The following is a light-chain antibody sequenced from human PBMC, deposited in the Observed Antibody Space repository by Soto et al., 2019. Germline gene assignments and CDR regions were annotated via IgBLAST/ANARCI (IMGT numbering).Light chain of an antibody. CDR2: GAS. CDR1: QSVSSSY. V-gene: IGKV3-20*01. Sequence: EIVLTQSPGTLSLSPGERATLSCRASQSVSSSYLAWYQQKPGQAPRLLIHGASSRATGIPDRFSGSGSGTDFTLTISRMEPEDFAVYYCQLYGSSPLTFGGGTKVEIK. J-gene: IGKJ4*01. CDR3: QLYGSSPLT.